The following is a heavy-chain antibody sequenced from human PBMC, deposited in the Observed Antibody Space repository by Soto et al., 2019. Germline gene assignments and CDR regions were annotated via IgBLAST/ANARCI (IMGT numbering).Heavy chain of an antibody. CDR2: IYYSGNT. CDR3: VNYNRGWEY. V-gene: IGHV4-39*01. D-gene: IGHD6-19*01. Sequence: SETLSLTCTVSGGSISSNSHYWGWIRQPPGKGLEWIGSIYYSGNTYYNSSLKSRVTISVDTSQNQFSLKLSSVTAADTAVFHCVNYNRGWEYWGQGTVVTVSS. J-gene: IGHJ4*02. CDR1: GGSISSNSHY.